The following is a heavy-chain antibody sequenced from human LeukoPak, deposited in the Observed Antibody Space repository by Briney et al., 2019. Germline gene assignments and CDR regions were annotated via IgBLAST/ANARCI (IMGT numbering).Heavy chain of an antibody. D-gene: IGHD3-10*01. CDR3: ARGSLWFGELFHSGNWFDP. V-gene: IGHV1-2*02. Sequence: ASVKVSCKASGYTFTGYYMHWVRQAPGQGLEWMGWINPNSGGTNYAQKFQGRVTMTTDTSTSTAYMELRSLRSDDTAVYYCARGSLWFGELFHSGNWFDPWGQGNLVNVSS. J-gene: IGHJ5*02. CDR2: INPNSGGT. CDR1: GYTFTGYY.